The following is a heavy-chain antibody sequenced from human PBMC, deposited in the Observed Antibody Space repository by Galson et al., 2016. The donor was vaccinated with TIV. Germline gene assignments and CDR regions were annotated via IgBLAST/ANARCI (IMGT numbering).Heavy chain of an antibody. D-gene: IGHD2-2*01. CDR1: GFTFSTYA. V-gene: IGHV3-33*01. J-gene: IGHJ6*02. CDR2: IWYDGCNK. Sequence: SLRLSCAASGFTFSTYAMHWVRQAPGKGLEWVAIIWYDGCNKYYADSVRGRFTISRDNSKNTLYLQMNSLRAEDTAVYSCAREGVGYCSSTSCPYYGLDVWGQGTTVTVSS. CDR3: AREGVGYCSSTSCPYYGLDV.